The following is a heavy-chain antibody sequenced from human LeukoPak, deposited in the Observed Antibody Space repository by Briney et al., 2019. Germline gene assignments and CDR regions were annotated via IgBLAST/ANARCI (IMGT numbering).Heavy chain of an antibody. CDR3: AKKGSLVSPGNYFDS. CDR2: LDESGSAT. CDR1: GFTFSNYA. J-gene: IGHJ4*02. D-gene: IGHD2-2*01. Sequence: GGSLRLSCAASGFTFSNYAMSWVRQAPGEGLEWVSSLDESGSATYYAVSVKGRFTISRDNSKNTLYLQLDSLRAEDTAVYYCAKKGSLVSPGNYFDSWGQGTLVTVSS. V-gene: IGHV3-23*05.